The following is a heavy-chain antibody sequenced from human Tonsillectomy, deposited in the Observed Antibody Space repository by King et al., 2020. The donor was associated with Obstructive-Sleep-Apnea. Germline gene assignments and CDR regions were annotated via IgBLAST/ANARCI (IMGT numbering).Heavy chain of an antibody. V-gene: IGHV4-30-4*01. J-gene: IGHJ4*02. CDR1: GGSINSGDYY. D-gene: IGHD5-24*01. Sequence: VQLQESGPGLVKPSQTLSLTCTVSGGSINSGDYYWSWIRQPPGKGLEWIGFIYYSGSTYYNPSLKSRVTISIDTSKNQFSLKLSSVTAADTAVYYCARRHASIELATMTTVDYWGQGTLVTVSS. CDR2: IYYSGST. CDR3: ARRHASIELATMTTVDY.